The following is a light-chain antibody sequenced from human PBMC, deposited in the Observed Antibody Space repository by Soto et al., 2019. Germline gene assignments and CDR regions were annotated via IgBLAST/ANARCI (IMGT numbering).Light chain of an antibody. J-gene: IGKJ1*01. CDR2: AAS. V-gene: IGKV1-8*01. CDR3: QQYGSSGT. Sequence: AIRMTQSPSSFSASTGDRVTITCRASQGISSYLAWYQQKPGKAPKLLIYAASTLQSGVPSRFSGSGSGTDITLTISRLEPEDFAVCYCQQYGSSGTFGQGTKVDIK. CDR1: QGISSY.